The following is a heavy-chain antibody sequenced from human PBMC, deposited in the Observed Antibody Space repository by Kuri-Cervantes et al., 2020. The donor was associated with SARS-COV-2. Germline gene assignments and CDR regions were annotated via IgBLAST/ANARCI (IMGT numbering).Heavy chain of an antibody. CDR1: GITFSSYW. J-gene: IGHJ4*02. Sequence: GGSLRLSCGASGITFSSYWMSWARQGPGKGLEWVANIKQDGSEEYYVDSVKGRFTISRDNAKNSLYLQMNSLRAEDPAVYYCARMGVRGGYGSGSHFDYWGQGTLVTVSS. CDR2: IKQDGSEE. V-gene: IGHV3-7*01. CDR3: ARMGVRGGYGSGSHFDY. D-gene: IGHD3-10*01.